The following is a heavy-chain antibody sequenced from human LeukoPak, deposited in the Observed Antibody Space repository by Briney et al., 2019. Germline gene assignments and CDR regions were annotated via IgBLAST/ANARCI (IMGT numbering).Heavy chain of an antibody. J-gene: IGHJ3*02. V-gene: IGHV3-30*02. CDR1: GFTFSTSG. D-gene: IGHD1-1*01. CDR3: AKEDQLQAKGAFDI. Sequence: GGSLRLSCAASGFTFSTSGMHWVRQAPGKGLEWVAFIRYDGSNKYYADSVKGRFTISRDNSKNTLYLQMNSLRAEDTAVYYCAKEDQLQAKGAFDIWGQGTMVTVSS. CDR2: IRYDGSNK.